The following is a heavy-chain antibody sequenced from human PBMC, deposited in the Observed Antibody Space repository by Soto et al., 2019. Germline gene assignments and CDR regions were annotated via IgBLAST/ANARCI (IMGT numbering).Heavy chain of an antibody. CDR1: GGTFSSYA. V-gene: IGHV1-69*01. CDR2: IIPIFGTA. Sequence: QVQLVQSGAEVKKPGSSVKVSCKASGGTFSSYAISWVRQAPGQGLEWRGGIIPIFGTANYAQKFQGRVTITADESTSTAYMELSSLRSEDTAVYYCARDWGDIVVVPAATRGSMDVWGQGPTVTVSS. J-gene: IGHJ6*02. D-gene: IGHD2-2*01. CDR3: ARDWGDIVVVPAATRGSMDV.